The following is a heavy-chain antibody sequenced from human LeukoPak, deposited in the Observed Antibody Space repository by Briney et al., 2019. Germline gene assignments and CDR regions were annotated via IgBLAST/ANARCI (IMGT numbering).Heavy chain of an antibody. V-gene: IGHV1-69*05. CDR1: GGTFSSYA. Sequence: SVKVSCKASGGTFSSYAISWVRQAPGPGLEWMGGIIPIFGTANYAQKFQGRVTITTDESTSTAYMELSSLRSEDTAVYYCARGSYCSGGSCYFNWFDPWGQGTLVTVSS. CDR2: IIPIFGTA. D-gene: IGHD2-15*01. CDR3: ARGSYCSGGSCYFNWFDP. J-gene: IGHJ5*02.